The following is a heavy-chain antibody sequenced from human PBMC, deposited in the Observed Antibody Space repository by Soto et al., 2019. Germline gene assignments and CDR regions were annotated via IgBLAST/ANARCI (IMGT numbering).Heavy chain of an antibody. Sequence: EVQLVESGGGLVKPGGSLRLSCAASGFTFSSYSMNWVRQAPGKGLEWVSSISSSSSYIYYADSVKGRFTISRDNAKNSLYLQMNSLGAEDTAVYYCARGYSSGWYSGGTWFDPWGQGTLVTVSS. CDR3: ARGYSSGWYSGGTWFDP. V-gene: IGHV3-21*01. J-gene: IGHJ5*02. CDR1: GFTFSSYS. D-gene: IGHD6-19*01. CDR2: ISSSSSYI.